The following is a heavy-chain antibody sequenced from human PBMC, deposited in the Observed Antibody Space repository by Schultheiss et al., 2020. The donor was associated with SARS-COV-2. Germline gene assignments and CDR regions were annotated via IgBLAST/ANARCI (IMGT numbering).Heavy chain of an antibody. Sequence: GGSLRLSCAASGFTFSYYWMSWVRQAPGKGLVWVSSISSSSSYIYYADSVKGRFTISRDNAKNSLYLQMNSLRAEDSAVYYCARDLDIDGYNYGYWGQGTLVTVSS. CDR3: ARDLDIDGYNYGY. CDR2: ISSSSSYI. CDR1: GFTFSYYW. D-gene: IGHD5-24*01. V-gene: IGHV3-21*01. J-gene: IGHJ4*02.